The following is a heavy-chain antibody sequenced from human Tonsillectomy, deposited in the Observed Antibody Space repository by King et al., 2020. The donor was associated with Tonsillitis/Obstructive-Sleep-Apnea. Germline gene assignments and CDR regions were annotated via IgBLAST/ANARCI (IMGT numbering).Heavy chain of an antibody. J-gene: IGHJ5*02. CDR1: GFTFNNYA. Sequence: VQLVESGGGLVQPGGSLRLSCRASGFTFNNYAMSWVRQAPGKGLEWVSGISGSGDITYYADSVKGRFTISRDNSKSTLYLQMNSLRADDTAVYYCAKDLGDSSGWFFNWFDPWGQGTLVTVSS. CDR3: AKDLGDSSGWFFNWFDP. D-gene: IGHD6-19*01. V-gene: IGHV3-23*04. CDR2: ISGSGDIT.